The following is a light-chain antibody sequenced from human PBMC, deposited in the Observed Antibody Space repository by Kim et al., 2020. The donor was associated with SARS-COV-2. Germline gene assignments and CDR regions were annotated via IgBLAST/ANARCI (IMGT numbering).Light chain of an antibody. CDR3: MQGIHPMN. CDR1: QSLVYSDGNTY. J-gene: IGKJ5*01. Sequence: DVVMTQYPLSLPVTLGQPASISCRSSQSLVYSDGNTYLDWFQQRPGQSPRRLIYKVSNRDAGVPDRFSGSGSGTDLTLKISRVEAEDVGVYYCMQGIHPMNFAQGTRLEIK. V-gene: IGKV2-30*01. CDR2: KVS.